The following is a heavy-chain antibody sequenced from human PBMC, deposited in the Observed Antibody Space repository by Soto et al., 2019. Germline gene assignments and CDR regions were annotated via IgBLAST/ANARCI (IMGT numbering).Heavy chain of an antibody. D-gene: IGHD1-26*01. J-gene: IGHJ6*02. V-gene: IGHV3-21*01. CDR2: ISSSSSYI. CDR3: ASQSGSYYGYYYYGMDV. CDR1: GFTFSSYS. Sequence: EVQLVESGGGLVKPGGSLRLSCAASGFTFSSYSMNWVRQAPGKGLEWVSSISSSSSYIYYADSVKGRFTISRDNAKNSLYLQMNSLRAEDTAVYYCASQSGSYYGYYYYGMDVWGQGTTVTVSS.